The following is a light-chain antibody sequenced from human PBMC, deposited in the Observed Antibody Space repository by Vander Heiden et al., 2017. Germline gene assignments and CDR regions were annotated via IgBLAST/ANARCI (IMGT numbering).Light chain of an antibody. Sequence: EIVMMQSSATLSVSPGERATLSCRASQSVSSNLAWYQQTPGQAPRLLIYGASTRATGIPARFSGSGSGTEFTLTISSLQSEDFAVYYCQQYNNWPMAFGQGTKVEIK. CDR2: GAS. CDR3: QQYNNWPMA. V-gene: IGKV3-15*01. CDR1: QSVSSN. J-gene: IGKJ1*01.